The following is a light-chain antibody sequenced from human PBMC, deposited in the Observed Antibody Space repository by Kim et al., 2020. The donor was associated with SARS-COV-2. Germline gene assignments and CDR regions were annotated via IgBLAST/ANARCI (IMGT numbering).Light chain of an antibody. CDR3: QQSYDIPRT. V-gene: IGKV1-39*01. CDR1: QSIGNL. J-gene: IGKJ5*01. CDR2: VAS. Sequence: SASVGVRATITSRASQSIGNLLNRYQQKPGTAPKLLIKVASSLQGGVPSRFSGSGSGTDFTLTINSLQPEDFATYYCQQSYDIPRTFGQGTRLELN.